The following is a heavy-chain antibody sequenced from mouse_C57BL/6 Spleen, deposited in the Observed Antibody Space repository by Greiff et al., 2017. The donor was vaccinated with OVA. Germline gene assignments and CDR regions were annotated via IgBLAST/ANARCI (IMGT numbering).Heavy chain of an antibody. V-gene: IGHV1-39*01. J-gene: IGHJ1*03. CDR3: ARSDYGSSYWYFDV. Sequence: VQLQQSGPELVKPGASVQISCQASGYSFPDYNMNWVKQSNGKSLEWIGVINPNYGTTSYNQKFKGKATLTVDQSSSTAYMQLNSLTSEDSAVYYCARSDYGSSYWYFDVWGTGTTVTVSS. CDR1: GYSFPDYN. CDR2: INPNYGTT. D-gene: IGHD1-1*01.